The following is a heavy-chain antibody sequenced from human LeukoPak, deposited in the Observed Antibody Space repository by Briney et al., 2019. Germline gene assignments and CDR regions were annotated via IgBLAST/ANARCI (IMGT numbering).Heavy chain of an antibody. J-gene: IGHJ4*02. Sequence: GGSLRVSCAASGFTFISYAMSWVRQALGKGLEWVSGISGSGGRTYYRDSMKGRFTISRDNSKNTVYLQMNSLRAEDTALYYCAKLPETYYYDSSGYSYYFDYWGQGTLVTVSS. CDR3: AKLPETYYYDSSGYSYYFDY. V-gene: IGHV3-23*01. D-gene: IGHD3-22*01. CDR2: ISGSGGRT. CDR1: GFTFISYA.